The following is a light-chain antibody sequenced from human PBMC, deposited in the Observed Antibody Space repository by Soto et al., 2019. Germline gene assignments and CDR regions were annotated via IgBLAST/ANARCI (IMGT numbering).Light chain of an antibody. CDR3: LLYIGGPWV. CDR2: TTT. J-gene: IGLJ3*02. CDR1: AGVVTRDHY. Sequence: QAVVTQEPSVTVSPGGTVTLTCASSAGVVTRDHYPNWFQQKPGQPPRALISTTTNRHSWTPARFSGSLLGDKAALTLSGVQPEDEADYHCLLYIGGPWVFGGGTKLTVL. V-gene: IGLV7-43*01.